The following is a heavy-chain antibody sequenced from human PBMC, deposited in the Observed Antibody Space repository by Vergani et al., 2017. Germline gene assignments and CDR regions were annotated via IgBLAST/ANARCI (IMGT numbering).Heavy chain of an antibody. J-gene: IGHJ5*02. CDR2: IYHSGRT. Sequence: QLQLQESGSGLVKPSQTLSLTCAVSGGPISSGGYSWSWIPQPPGKGLEWIGYIYHSGRTYYNSSLKSRVTISVDRSKNQFSLKLSSVTAADTAVYYCARGYCSSTSCFNWFDPWGQGTLVTVSS. CDR1: GGPISSGGYS. CDR3: ARGYCSSTSCFNWFDP. D-gene: IGHD2-2*01. V-gene: IGHV4-30-2*01.